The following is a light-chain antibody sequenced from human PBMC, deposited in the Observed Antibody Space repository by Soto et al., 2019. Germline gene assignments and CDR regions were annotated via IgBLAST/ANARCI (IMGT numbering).Light chain of an antibody. CDR1: SRDVGAYNY. CDR3: TSFTGCSTVV. CDR2: EVS. V-gene: IGLV2-14*01. Sequence: QSALTQPASVSGSPGQSITISCAGTSRDVGAYNYVSWYQQYPGKAPRLMIYEVSSRPSGTSDRFSGSKSGNTASLPISGLQADFYDAYCCTSFTGCSTVVFCSGTRCTGL. J-gene: IGLJ1*01.